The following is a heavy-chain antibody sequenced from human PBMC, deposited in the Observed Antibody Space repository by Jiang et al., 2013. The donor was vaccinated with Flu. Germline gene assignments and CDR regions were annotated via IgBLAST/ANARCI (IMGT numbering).Heavy chain of an antibody. CDR3: ARNMVVAAYRTRWFDP. J-gene: IGHJ5*02. CDR1: GYTFTSYD. V-gene: IGHV1-8*01. CDR2: MNPNSGNT. Sequence: SGYTFTSYDINWVRQATGQGLEWMGWMNPNSGNTGYAQKFQGRVTMTRDTSTSTVYMELSSLRSEDTAVYYCARNMVVAAYRTRWFDPWGQGTLVTVSS. D-gene: IGHD2-15*01.